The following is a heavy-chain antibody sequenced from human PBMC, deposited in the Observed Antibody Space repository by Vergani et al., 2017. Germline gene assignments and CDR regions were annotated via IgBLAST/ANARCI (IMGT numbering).Heavy chain of an antibody. J-gene: IGHJ6*03. CDR2: IYYSGST. Sequence: QLQLQESGPGLVKPSETLSLTCTVSGGSISSSSYYWGWIRQPPGKGLEWIGSIYYSGSTYYNPSLKSRVTISVDTSKNQFSLKLSSVTAADTAVYYCARDHCSGGSCYYGYNYYYMDVWGQGTTVTVSS. V-gene: IGHV4-39*07. CDR1: GGSISSSSYY. CDR3: ARDHCSGGSCYYGYNYYYMDV. D-gene: IGHD2-15*01.